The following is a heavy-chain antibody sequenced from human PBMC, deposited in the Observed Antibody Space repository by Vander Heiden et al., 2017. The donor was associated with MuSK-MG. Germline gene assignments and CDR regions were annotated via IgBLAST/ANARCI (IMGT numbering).Heavy chain of an antibody. D-gene: IGHD3-10*01. CDR3: ARDRRGLLWFRELSYFDY. CDR2: ISSSSSYI. V-gene: IGHV3-21*01. Sequence: EVQLVESGGGLAKPAGSLRLPCAASGFTFGSYCMNWGRQAPGKGLEWVSSISSSSSYIYYADSVKGRFTISRDNAKNSLYLQMNSLRAEDTAVYYCARDRRGLLWFRELSYFDYWGQGTLVTVSS. CDR1: GFTFGSYC. J-gene: IGHJ4*02.